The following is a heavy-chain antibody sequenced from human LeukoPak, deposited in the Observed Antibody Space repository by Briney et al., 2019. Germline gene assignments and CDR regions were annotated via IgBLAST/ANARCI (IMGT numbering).Heavy chain of an antibody. Sequence: GASVKVSCKASGYTFTNYGISWVRQAPGQGLEWMGWISAYNGNTNYAQKLQGRVTMTTDTSTSTAYMELRSLRSDDTAVYYCARDGVYSGYDDDAFDIWGQGTMVTVSS. D-gene: IGHD5-12*01. CDR1: GYTFTNYG. V-gene: IGHV1-18*01. J-gene: IGHJ3*02. CDR3: ARDGVYSGYDDDAFDI. CDR2: ISAYNGNT.